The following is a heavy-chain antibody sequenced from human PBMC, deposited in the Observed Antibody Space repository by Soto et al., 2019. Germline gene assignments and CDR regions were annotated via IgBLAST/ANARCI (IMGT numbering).Heavy chain of an antibody. CDR1: GFNFNTYA. D-gene: IGHD3-10*02. J-gene: IGHJ3*01. CDR2: ISGGGGSI. Sequence: GGSLRLSCAASGFNFNTYAMSWVRQAPGKGLEWVSGISGGGGSIHYVDSVKGRFTISRDNSKNTLYLQMNSLRGEDTAVYYCAKGKSSNYVSHAFDVWGQGTVVTVSS. V-gene: IGHV3-23*01. CDR3: AKGKSSNYVSHAFDV.